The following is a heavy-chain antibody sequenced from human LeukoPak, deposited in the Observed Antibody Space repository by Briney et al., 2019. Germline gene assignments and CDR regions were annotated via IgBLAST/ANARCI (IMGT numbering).Heavy chain of an antibody. D-gene: IGHD3-3*01. CDR2: IYYSGST. Sequence: SEPLSLPCTVSGGPISSHYWSWIRQPPGKALEWIGSIYYSGSTNYNPSLKSRVTISLHTSNNHFSLKLSSVTAADTAVYYCARETKGALWSGYFDAFDIWGQGTMVTVSS. CDR1: GGPISSHY. J-gene: IGHJ3*02. CDR3: ARETKGALWSGYFDAFDI. V-gene: IGHV4-59*11.